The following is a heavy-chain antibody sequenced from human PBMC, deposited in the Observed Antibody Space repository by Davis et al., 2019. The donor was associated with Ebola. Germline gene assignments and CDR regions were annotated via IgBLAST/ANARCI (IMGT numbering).Heavy chain of an antibody. CDR1: GYSISSGYY. CDR3: ARDPGY. V-gene: IGHV4-38-2*02. J-gene: IGHJ4*02. CDR2: IYHSGST. Sequence: MPSETLSLTCTVSGYSISSGYYWGWIRQPPGKGLEWIGSIYHSGSTYYNPSLKSRVTISVDTSKNQFSLKLSSVTAADTAVYYCARDPGYWGQGTLVTVSS.